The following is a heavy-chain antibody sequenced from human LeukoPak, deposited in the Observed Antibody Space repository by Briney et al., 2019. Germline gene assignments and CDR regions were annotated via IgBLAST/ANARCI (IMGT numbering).Heavy chain of an antibody. CDR2: ISPRGDIT. Sequence: GGTLRLSCAASGFSFRSHGMNWVRQAPGKGLEWVSGISPRGDITYYKDSVRGRFTISRDNFKNTVSLQMNSLRAEDTAVYYCARTDPSMVRGVIWDTFDYWGQGTLVTVSS. CDR3: ARTDPSMVRGVIWDTFDY. V-gene: IGHV3-23*01. CDR1: GFSFRSHG. J-gene: IGHJ4*02. D-gene: IGHD3-10*01.